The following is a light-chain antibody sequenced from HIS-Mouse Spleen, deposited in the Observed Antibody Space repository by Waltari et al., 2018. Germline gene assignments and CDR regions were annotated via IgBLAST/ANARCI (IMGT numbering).Light chain of an antibody. CDR1: SSDVGGYNY. V-gene: IGLV2-14*01. Sequence: QSALTQPASVSGSPGQSITISCTGTSSDVGGYNYVPWYQQHTGKAPKLMIYEVSNRPSGVSNRFSGSKSGNTASLTISGLQAEDEADYYCSSYTSSSTLVVFGGGTKLTVL. J-gene: IGLJ2*01. CDR2: EVS. CDR3: SSYTSSSTLVV.